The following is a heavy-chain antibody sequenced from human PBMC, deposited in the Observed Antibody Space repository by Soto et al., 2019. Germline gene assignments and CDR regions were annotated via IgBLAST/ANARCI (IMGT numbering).Heavy chain of an antibody. CDR1: GGSISSSSYY. D-gene: IGHD3-22*01. CDR3: ARRTYDSGWRHYFDY. J-gene: IGHJ4*02. Sequence: PSETLSLTCIVSGGSISSSSYYWGWIRQPPGKGLEWIGSIYYSGSTYYNPSLKSRVTISVDTSKNQFSLKLSSVTAADTAMYYCARRTYDSGWRHYFDYWGQGTLVTVSS. CDR2: IYYSGST. V-gene: IGHV4-39*01.